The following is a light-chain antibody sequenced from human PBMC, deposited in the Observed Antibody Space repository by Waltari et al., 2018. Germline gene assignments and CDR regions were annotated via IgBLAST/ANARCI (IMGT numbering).Light chain of an antibody. Sequence: SYILTQPPSVSVAPGQTARVTCGGNNIGTKSVHWYQQKHGQAPVPVVSVDRDRPSGIPERFSGSTSGNTATLTISRVEVEDEADYYCQVWDSITVVFGGGTKLIVL. CDR1: NIGTKS. CDR2: VDR. V-gene: IGLV3-21*02. J-gene: IGLJ2*01. CDR3: QVWDSITVV.